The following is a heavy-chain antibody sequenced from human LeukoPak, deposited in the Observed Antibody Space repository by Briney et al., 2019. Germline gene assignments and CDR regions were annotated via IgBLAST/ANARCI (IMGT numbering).Heavy chain of an antibody. CDR1: GGSFSGYY. CDR3: ARIPLYSSRNNWFDP. D-gene: IGHD6-13*01. J-gene: IGHJ5*02. CDR2: INHSGST. V-gene: IGHV4-34*01. Sequence: SETLSLTCAVYGGSFSGYYWSWIRQPPGKGLGWVGEINHSGSTNYNPSLKSRVTISVDTSKNQFSLKLSSVTAADTALYYCARIPLYSSRNNWFDPWGQGTLVTVSS.